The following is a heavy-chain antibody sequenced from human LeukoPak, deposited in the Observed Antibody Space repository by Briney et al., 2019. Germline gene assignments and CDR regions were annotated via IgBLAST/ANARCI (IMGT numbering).Heavy chain of an antibody. CDR2: ISYDGSNK. CDR1: GFTFGVYY. J-gene: IGHJ5*02. CDR3: ASSPYDILTGSPRGFDP. D-gene: IGHD3-9*01. V-gene: IGHV3-30*03. Sequence: GGSLRLSCAASGFTFGVYYMTWIRQAPGKGLQWVALISYDGSNKYYADSVKGRFTISRDNSKNTLYLQMNSLRAEDTAVYYCASSPYDILTGSPRGFDPWGQGTLVTVSS.